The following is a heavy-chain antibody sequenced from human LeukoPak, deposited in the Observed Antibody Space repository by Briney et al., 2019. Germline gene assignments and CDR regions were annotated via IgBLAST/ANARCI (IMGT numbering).Heavy chain of an antibody. CDR3: AKSNSGGWYLNYFDY. V-gene: IGHV3-30-3*02. Sequence: GGSLRLSCAASGFTFSSYAMDWVRQAPGKGLEWVAVISYDGSNKYYADSVKGRFTISRDNSKNTLYLQMNSLRAEDTAVYYCAKSNSGGWYLNYFDYWGQGTLVTVSS. CDR2: ISYDGSNK. J-gene: IGHJ4*02. D-gene: IGHD6-19*01. CDR1: GFTFSSYA.